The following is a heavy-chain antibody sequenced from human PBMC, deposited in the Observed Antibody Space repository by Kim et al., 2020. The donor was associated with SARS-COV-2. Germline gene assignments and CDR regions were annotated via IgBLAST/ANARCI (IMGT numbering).Heavy chain of an antibody. V-gene: IGHV3-15*01. J-gene: IGHJ4*02. CDR1: GFTFSNAW. CDR3: TTHLSVMVISYFDY. D-gene: IGHD3-22*01. Sequence: GGSLRLSCAASGFTFSNAWMSWVRQAPGKGLEWVGRIKSKTDGGTTDYAAPVKGRFTISRDDSKNTLYLQMNSLKTEDTAVYYCTTHLSVMVISYFDYWGQGTLLTVS. CDR2: IKSKTDGGTT.